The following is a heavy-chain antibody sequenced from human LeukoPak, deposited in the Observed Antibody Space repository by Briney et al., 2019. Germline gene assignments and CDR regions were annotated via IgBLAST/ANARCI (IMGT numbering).Heavy chain of an antibody. CDR1: GFTFDGYG. V-gene: IGHV3-9*01. CDR2: ISWNSGFV. D-gene: IGHD1-1*01. J-gene: IGHJ3*02. CDR3: ARGAHRNRYTDALDI. Sequence: GGSLRLSCAASGFTFDGYGMNWVRQAPGKGLEWVSGISWNSGFVVYADSVKGRFTISRDNAKNSLYLEMNSLRPEDTALYYCARGAHRNRYTDALDIWGQGTVVTVSS.